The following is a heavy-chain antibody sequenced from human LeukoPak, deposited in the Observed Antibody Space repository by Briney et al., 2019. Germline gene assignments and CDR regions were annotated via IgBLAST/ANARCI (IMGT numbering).Heavy chain of an antibody. Sequence: GGSLRLSCAASGFTFSRYGLNWVRQAPGKGLEWVAVISYDGSNKYYADSVKGRFTISRDNSKNTLYLQMNSLRAEDTAVYYCARATLYYYYGMDVWGQGTTVTVSS. CDR1: GFTFSRYG. J-gene: IGHJ6*02. CDR2: ISYDGSNK. CDR3: ARATLYYYYGMDV. V-gene: IGHV3-30*03.